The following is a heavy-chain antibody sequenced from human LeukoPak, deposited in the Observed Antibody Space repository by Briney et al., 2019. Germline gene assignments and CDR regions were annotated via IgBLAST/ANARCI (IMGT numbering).Heavy chain of an antibody. CDR1: GGSISSNSYY. CDR3: LIYDSSGYRFDY. V-gene: IGHV4-39*01. CDR2: IYYSGST. J-gene: IGHJ4*02. Sequence: SETLSLTCAVSGGSISSNSYYWGWIRQPPGKGLEWIGSIYYSGSTYYNPSLKSRVTISVDTSKNQFSLELTSVTAADTAVYYCLIYDSSGYRFDYWGQGTLVTVSS. D-gene: IGHD3-22*01.